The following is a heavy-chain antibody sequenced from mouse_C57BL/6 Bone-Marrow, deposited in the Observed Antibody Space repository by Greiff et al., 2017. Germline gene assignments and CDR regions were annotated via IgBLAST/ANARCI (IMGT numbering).Heavy chain of an antibody. CDR2: ISSGSSTI. CDR1: GFTFSDYG. V-gene: IGHV5-17*01. J-gene: IGHJ2*01. Sequence: EVKLMESGGGLVKPGGSLKLSCAASGFTFSDYGMHWVRQAPEKGLEWVAYISSGSSTIYYADTVKGRFTISRDNAKNTLFLQMTSLRSEDTAMYYCARSVMVTTAYYFDYWGQGTTLTVSS. CDR3: ARSVMVTTAYYFDY. D-gene: IGHD2-2*01.